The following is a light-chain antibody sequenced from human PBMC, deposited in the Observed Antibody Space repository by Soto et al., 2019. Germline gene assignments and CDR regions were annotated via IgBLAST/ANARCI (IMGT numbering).Light chain of an antibody. CDR3: QQYNSYST. CDR2: DAS. J-gene: IGKJ1*01. V-gene: IGKV1-13*02. Sequence: AIQVTQSPSSLSASVGDRVTITCRASQGISSALVWYQQKPGKAPKLLIYDASSLESGVPSRFSGSGYGTDFTLTISSLQPEDFATYYCQQYNSYSTFGQGTKVDIK. CDR1: QGISSA.